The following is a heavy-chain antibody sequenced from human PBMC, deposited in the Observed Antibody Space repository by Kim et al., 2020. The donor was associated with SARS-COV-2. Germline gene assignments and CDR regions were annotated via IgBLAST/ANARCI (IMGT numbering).Heavy chain of an antibody. D-gene: IGHD2-2*02. CDR1: GFTFGDYA. V-gene: IGHV3-49*04. CDR3: TREGGGVYCSSTSCYSVYYYYMDV. Sequence: GGSLRLSCTASGFTFGDYAMSWVRQAPGKGLEWVGFIRSKAYGGTTEYAASVKGRFTISRDDSKSIAYLQMNSLKTEDTAVYYCTREGGGVYCSSTSCYSVYYYYMDVWGKGTTVTVSS. J-gene: IGHJ6*03. CDR2: IRSKAYGGTT.